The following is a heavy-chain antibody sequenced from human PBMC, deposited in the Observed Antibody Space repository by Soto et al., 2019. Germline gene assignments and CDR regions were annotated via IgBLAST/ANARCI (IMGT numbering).Heavy chain of an antibody. Sequence: ESLKISCKGSGYRFTSYWIGWVRQMPGKGLEWMGIIYPGDSDTRYSPSFQGQVTISADKSISTAYLQWSSLKASDTAMYYCARQNDFWSGYYSTNWFDPWGQGTLVTVSS. CDR3: ARQNDFWSGYYSTNWFDP. V-gene: IGHV5-51*01. CDR2: IYPGDSDT. CDR1: GYRFTSYW. J-gene: IGHJ5*02. D-gene: IGHD3-3*01.